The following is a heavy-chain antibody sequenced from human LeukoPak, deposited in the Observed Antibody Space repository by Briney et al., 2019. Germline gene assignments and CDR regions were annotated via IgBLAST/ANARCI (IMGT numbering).Heavy chain of an antibody. CDR2: IYYSGST. CDR1: GGSISSGGYY. D-gene: IGHD2-21*02. J-gene: IGHJ6*04. V-gene: IGHV4-31*03. CDR3: ARGGDTYGMDV. Sequence: SETLSLTCTVSGGSISSGGYYWSWIRQHPGKGLEWIGYIYYSGSTYYNPSLKSRVTTSVDTSKNQFSLKLSSVTAADTAVYYCARGGDTYGMDVWGEGTTVTVSS.